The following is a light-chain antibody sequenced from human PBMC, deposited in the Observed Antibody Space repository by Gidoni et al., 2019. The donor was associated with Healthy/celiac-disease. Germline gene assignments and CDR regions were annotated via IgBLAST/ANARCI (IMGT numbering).Light chain of an antibody. CDR3: GTWDSSLSAGV. CDR1: SSNIGNNY. J-gene: IGLJ3*02. Sequence: PGQKVTISCSGSSSNIGNNYVSWYQHLPGTAPKLLIYDNNKRPSGIPDRYSGSKSGTSATLGITGLQTGDEADYYCGTWDSSLSAGVFGGGTKLTVL. CDR2: DNN. V-gene: IGLV1-51*01.